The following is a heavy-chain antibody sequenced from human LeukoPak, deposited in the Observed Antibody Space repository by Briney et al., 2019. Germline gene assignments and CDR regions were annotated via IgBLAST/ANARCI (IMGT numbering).Heavy chain of an antibody. V-gene: IGHV1-69*01. J-gene: IGHJ6*03. D-gene: IGHD3-3*01. Sequence: SVKVSCEASGGTFSSYAISWVRQAPGQGVEWMGGIIPIFGTANYAQKFQGRVTITADESTSTAYMELSSLRSEDTAVYYCASCTIFGVFYYYYYMDVWGKGTTVTVSS. CDR3: ASCTIFGVFYYYYYMDV. CDR2: IIPIFGTA. CDR1: GGTFSSYA.